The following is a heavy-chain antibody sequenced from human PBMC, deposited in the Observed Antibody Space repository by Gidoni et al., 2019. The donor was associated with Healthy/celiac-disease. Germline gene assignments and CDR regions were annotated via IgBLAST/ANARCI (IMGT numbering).Heavy chain of an antibody. J-gene: IGHJ6*02. V-gene: IGHV3-7*01. CDR3: ARFDYYYGMDV. CDR2: IKQDGSEK. Sequence: EVQLVESGGGLVQPGWSLRFSCAASGFTFSSYWRSWVRQAPGKGLEWVANIKQDGSEKYYVDSVKGRFTISRDNAKNSLYLQMNSLRAEDTAVYYCARFDYYYGMDVWGQGTTVTVSS. CDR1: GFTFSSYW.